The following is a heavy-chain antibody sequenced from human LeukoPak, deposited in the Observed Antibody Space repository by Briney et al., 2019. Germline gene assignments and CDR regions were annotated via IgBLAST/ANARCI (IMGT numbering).Heavy chain of an antibody. Sequence: GGSLRLSCAASGFTFSSYAMHWVRQAPGKGLEWVAVISYDGSNKYYADSVKGRFTISRDNSKNTLYLQMNSLRAEDTAVYYCARELHSSGWYYPSYYYYYGMDVWGQGTTVTVSS. D-gene: IGHD6-19*01. CDR1: GFTFSSYA. CDR3: ARELHSSGWYYPSYYYYYGMDV. CDR2: ISYDGSNK. J-gene: IGHJ6*02. V-gene: IGHV3-30-3*01.